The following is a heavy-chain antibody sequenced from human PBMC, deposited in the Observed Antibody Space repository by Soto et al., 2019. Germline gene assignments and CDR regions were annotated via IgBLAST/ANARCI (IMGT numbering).Heavy chain of an antibody. Sequence: GASVKVSCKASGYTFISYAMHWVRQAPGQSLEWMGWISAYNGNTNYAQKLQGRVTMTTDTSTSTAYMELRSLRSDDTAVYYCARWVSTVTKDAFDIWGQGTMVTVSS. J-gene: IGHJ3*02. CDR2: ISAYNGNT. CDR1: GYTFISYA. D-gene: IGHD4-17*01. V-gene: IGHV1-18*01. CDR3: ARWVSTVTKDAFDI.